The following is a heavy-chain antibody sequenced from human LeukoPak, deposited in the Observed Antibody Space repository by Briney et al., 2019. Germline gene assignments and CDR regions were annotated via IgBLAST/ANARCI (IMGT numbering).Heavy chain of an antibody. D-gene: IGHD4-17*01. CDR3: ASQNGDYFDY. CDR1: GGSTSSGSYY. CDR2: IYTSGST. J-gene: IGHJ4*02. Sequence: SQTLSLTCTVSGGSTSSGSYYWSWIRQPAGKGLEWIGRIYTSGSTNYNPSLKSRVTISVDTSKNQFSLKLSSVTAADTAVYYCASQNGDYFDYWGQGTLVTVSS. V-gene: IGHV4-61*02.